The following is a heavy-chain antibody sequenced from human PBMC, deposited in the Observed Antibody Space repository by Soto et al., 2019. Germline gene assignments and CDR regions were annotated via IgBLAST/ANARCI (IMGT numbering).Heavy chain of an antibody. V-gene: IGHV3-23*01. D-gene: IGHD6-19*01. Sequence: EVQLLESGGGLVQPGGSLRLSCAASGFTFSSYAMRWVRQAPGKGLEWVSGISGSGGATYYADSVKGRFTVSRDNSKNTLYLQMNSLRAEDTAVYYCAKGNNSGSSPFYLDHWGRGTLVTVSS. CDR2: ISGSGGAT. CDR3: AKGNNSGSSPFYLDH. J-gene: IGHJ4*02. CDR1: GFTFSSYA.